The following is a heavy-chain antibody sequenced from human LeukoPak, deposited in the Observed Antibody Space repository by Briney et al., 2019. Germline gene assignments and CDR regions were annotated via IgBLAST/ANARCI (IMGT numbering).Heavy chain of an antibody. V-gene: IGHV3-74*01. CDR3: ASLAVAGTSY. J-gene: IGHJ4*02. CDR2: VNSDGSST. CDR1: GFTFSSYW. Sequence: GGSLRLSCAASGFTFSSYWMHWVRQSPGKGLVWVSRVNSDGSSTGYADSVKGRFTISRDNSKNTLYLQMNSLRAEDTAVYYCASLAVAGTSYWGQGTLVTVSS. D-gene: IGHD6-19*01.